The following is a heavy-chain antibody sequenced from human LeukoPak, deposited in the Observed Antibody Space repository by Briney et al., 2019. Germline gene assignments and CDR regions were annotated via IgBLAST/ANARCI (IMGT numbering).Heavy chain of an antibody. CDR2: ISWNSGSI. CDR3: ASQTDYSSGWYLDY. J-gene: IGHJ4*02. Sequence: PGGSLRLSCAASGFTFDDYAMHWVRPAPGKGLEWVSGISWNSGSIGYADSVKGRFTISRDNAKNSLYLQMNSLRAEDTAVYYCASQTDYSSGWYLDYWGQGTLVTVSS. V-gene: IGHV3-9*01. CDR1: GFTFDDYA. D-gene: IGHD6-19*01.